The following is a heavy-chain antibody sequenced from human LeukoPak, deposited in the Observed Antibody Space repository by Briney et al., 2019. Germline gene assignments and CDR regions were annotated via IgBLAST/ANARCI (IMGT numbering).Heavy chain of an antibody. CDR1: GFTVSSNY. D-gene: IGHD4-17*01. Sequence: PGGSLRLFCAASGFTVSSNYMSWVSQAPGKGLEWVSVIYSGGSTYYADSVKGRFTISRHNSKNTLYLQMNSLRAEDTAVYYCARLHYGEPGSSHYWGQGTLVTVSS. CDR3: ARLHYGEPGSSHY. CDR2: IYSGGST. J-gene: IGHJ4*02. V-gene: IGHV3-53*04.